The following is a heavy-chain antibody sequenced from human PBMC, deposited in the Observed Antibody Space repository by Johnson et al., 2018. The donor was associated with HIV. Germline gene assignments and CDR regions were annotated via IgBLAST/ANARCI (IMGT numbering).Heavy chain of an antibody. V-gene: IGHV3-30*04. CDR1: GFTFSSYA. J-gene: IGHJ3*02. CDR3: ARVGPRSKGGPVDAFDI. Sequence: QVQLVESGGGLVQPGGSLRLSCAASGFTFSSYAMHWVRQAPGKGLEWVAVISYDGSIKYYADSVKGRFTISRDNAKNSLFLQMSSLRAEDTAVYYCARVGPRSKGGPVDAFDIWGQGTMVTVSS. CDR2: ISYDGSIK. D-gene: IGHD3-16*01.